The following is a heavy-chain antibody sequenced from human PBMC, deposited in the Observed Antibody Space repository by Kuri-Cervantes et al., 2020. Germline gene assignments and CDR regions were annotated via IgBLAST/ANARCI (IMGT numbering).Heavy chain of an antibody. CDR1: GYTFTGYY. J-gene: IGHJ4*02. CDR2: INPNSGGT. CDR3: ARDGSYYGLDY. V-gene: IGHV1-2*02. D-gene: IGHD1-26*01. Sequence: ASVKVSCKASGYTFTGYYMHWVRQAPGQGLEWMGWINPNSGGTNYAQKFQGRVTMTRDASTSTAYMELRSLRSDDTAVYYCARDGSYYGLDYWGQGTLVTVSS.